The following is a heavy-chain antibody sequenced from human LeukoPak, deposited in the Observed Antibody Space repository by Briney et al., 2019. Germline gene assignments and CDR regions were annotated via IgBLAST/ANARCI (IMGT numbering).Heavy chain of an antibody. Sequence: GGSLRLSCAASGFTFSSYGMYWVRQAPGKGLEWVAFIRYDGSNKYYADSVKGRFTISRDNAKNSLYLQMNSLRAEDTAVYYCARDLWEYYDILTGSWYFDLWGRGTLVTVSS. V-gene: IGHV3-30*02. CDR2: IRYDGSNK. J-gene: IGHJ2*01. CDR3: ARDLWEYYDILTGSWYFDL. D-gene: IGHD3-9*01. CDR1: GFTFSSYG.